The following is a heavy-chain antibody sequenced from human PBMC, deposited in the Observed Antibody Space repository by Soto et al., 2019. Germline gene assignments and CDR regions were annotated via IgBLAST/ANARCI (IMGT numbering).Heavy chain of an antibody. CDR2: IIPIYASP. Sequence: ASVKVSCKASGGTFSSNAISWVRQAPGQGLEWMGGIIPIYASPNYAQNFQGRVTVTADKATSTAYLELSRLKFADSAIYYCAVTVTGSRSTLAHWGRGTLVTVSS. CDR3: AVTVTGSRSTLAH. V-gene: IGHV1-69*06. D-gene: IGHD3-9*01. J-gene: IGHJ4*02. CDR1: GGTFSSNA.